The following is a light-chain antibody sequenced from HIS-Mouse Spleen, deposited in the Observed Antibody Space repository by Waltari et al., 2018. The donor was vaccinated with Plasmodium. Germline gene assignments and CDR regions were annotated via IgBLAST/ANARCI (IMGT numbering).Light chain of an antibody. CDR3: CSYAGSSTCV. V-gene: IGLV2-23*01. J-gene: IGLJ3*02. Sequence: QSALTQPASVSGSPGQSITISCTGTSSAVGSYNLFSWYQQHPGKAPKLMIYEGSKRPSGVPNRFSGSKSGNTASLTISGLQAEDEADYYCCSYAGSSTCVFGGGTKLTVL. CDR1: SSAVGSYNL. CDR2: EGS.